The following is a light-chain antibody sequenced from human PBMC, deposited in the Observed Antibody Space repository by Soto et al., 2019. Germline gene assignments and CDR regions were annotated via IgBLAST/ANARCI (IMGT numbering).Light chain of an antibody. V-gene: IGKV3-20*01. CDR1: QSVTSSY. J-gene: IGKJ1*01. CDR3: QQYSSLPLT. Sequence: EIVLTQSPGTLSLSPGDRATLSCRASQSVTSSYLAWYQQKPGQAPRLLIYTASNRAIGVPDRFSGSGSWTDFTLTISRLEPGDFALFFFQQYSSLPLTFGQGTRVEI. CDR2: TAS.